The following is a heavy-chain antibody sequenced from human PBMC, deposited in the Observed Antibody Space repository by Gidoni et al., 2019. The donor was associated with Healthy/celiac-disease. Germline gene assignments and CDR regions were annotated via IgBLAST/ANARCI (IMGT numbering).Heavy chain of an antibody. J-gene: IGHJ2*01. V-gene: IGHV4-39*01. CDR1: GGSISSSSYY. D-gene: IGHD5-12*01. CDR3: ATGGYSGYDWGWYFDL. Sequence: QLQLQESGPGLVKPSETLSLTCPVSGGSISSSSYYWGWLRQPPGKGLEWIGSIYYSGSTYYNPSLKSRVTISVDTSKNQFSLKLSSVTAADTAVYYCATGGYSGYDWGWYFDLWGRGTLVTVSS. CDR2: IYYSGST.